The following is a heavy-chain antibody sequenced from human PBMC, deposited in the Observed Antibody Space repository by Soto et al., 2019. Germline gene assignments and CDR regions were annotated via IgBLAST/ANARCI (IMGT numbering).Heavy chain of an antibody. Sequence: QVQLVESGGGLVKPGGSLRLSCAASGFTFSDLYMSWIRQAPGKGLEWVSCFGSSGVNKYYAESVRGRFTISRDNGKNSLYLQMNSLRAEDTAVYYCATVRGAVTGDYFHYWGQGTLVTVSS. D-gene: IGHD6-19*01. V-gene: IGHV3-11*01. CDR3: ATVRGAVTGDYFHY. J-gene: IGHJ4*02. CDR1: GFTFSDLY. CDR2: FGSSGVNK.